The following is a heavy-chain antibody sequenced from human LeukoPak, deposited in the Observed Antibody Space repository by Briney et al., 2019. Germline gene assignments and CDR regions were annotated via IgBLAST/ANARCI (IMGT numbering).Heavy chain of an antibody. D-gene: IGHD2-15*01. CDR3: AKQLGYCSDGICYFPY. CDR1: GFTFSSSA. CDR2: ISNNGGYT. V-gene: IGHV3-23*01. J-gene: IGHJ4*02. Sequence: GGSLRLSCAASGFTFSSSALSWVPPAAGRGRGWVSAISNNGGYTYYADSVQGRFIISRDNSKSTLCLQMNSLRAEDTAVYYCAKQLGYCSDGICYFPYWGQGTLVSVSS.